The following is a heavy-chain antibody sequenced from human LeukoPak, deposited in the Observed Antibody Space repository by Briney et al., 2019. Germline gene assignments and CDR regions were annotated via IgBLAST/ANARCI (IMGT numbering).Heavy chain of an antibody. CDR3: ARGYYYDNSDYA. CDR1: GFTFSRYS. V-gene: IGHV3-48*04. CDR2: ISGSSSII. D-gene: IGHD3-22*01. Sequence: TGGSLRLSCAASGFTFSRYSMNWVRQAPGKGLEWVSYISGSSSIIYYADSVKGRFTISRDNAKNSLYLQMNSLGAEDTAVYYCARGYYYDNSDYAWGQGTLVTVSS. J-gene: IGHJ5*02.